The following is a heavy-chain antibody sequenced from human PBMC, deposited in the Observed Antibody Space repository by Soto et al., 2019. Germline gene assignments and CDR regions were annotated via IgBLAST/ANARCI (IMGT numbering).Heavy chain of an antibody. CDR2: ISGSGIST. CDR3: AKEPVGPDWYFDL. V-gene: IGHV3-23*01. Sequence: DVQLLESGGGLVQPGGSLILSCAASGFTFRSYAMSWVRQAPGKGLEWVSGISGSGISTHYADSVKGRFTVSRDNSKNTLYLQMNSLRAEDTAVYNCAKEPVGPDWYFDLWGRGTLVTVYS. J-gene: IGHJ2*01. CDR1: GFTFRSYA.